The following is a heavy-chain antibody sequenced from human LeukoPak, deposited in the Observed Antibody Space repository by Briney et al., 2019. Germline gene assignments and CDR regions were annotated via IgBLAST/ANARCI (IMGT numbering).Heavy chain of an antibody. CDR3: AKDSCSITNCAKSGMDV. D-gene: IGHD2-2*01. CDR1: GFIFNTYG. CDR2: IRYHGSER. Sequence: PGGSLRLSCAASGFIFNTYGMHWVRQAPGKGLEWVAFIRYHGSERNYADSVEGRFTISRDSSKNTLSLQMNSLRAEDTAVYYCAKDSCSITNCAKSGMDVWGKGTTVTVSS. V-gene: IGHV3-30*02. J-gene: IGHJ6*04.